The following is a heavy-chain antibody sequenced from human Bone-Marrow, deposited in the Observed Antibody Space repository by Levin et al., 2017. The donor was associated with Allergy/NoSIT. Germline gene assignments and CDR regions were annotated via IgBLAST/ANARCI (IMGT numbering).Heavy chain of an antibody. Sequence: NSSETLSLTCTVSGDSISSDYYYWSWIRQRPGGGLEWIGFIYHSGYTYSNPSLKSRVTISVDTSKNQFSLRLNSVTAADTATYYCARETLLRYCSAVSCVPLEWGQGTLVTVSS. J-gene: IGHJ4*02. D-gene: IGHD2-15*01. V-gene: IGHV4-31*03. CDR1: GDSISSDYYY. CDR3: ARETLLRYCSAVSCVPLE. CDR2: IYHSGYT.